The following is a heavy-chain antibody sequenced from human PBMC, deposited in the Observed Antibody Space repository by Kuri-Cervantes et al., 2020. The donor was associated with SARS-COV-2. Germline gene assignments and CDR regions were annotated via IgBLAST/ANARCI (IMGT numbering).Heavy chain of an antibody. V-gene: IGHV4-59*11. CDR3: ARGGVSSGYYYYYYYYMDV. Sequence: ESLKISCTVSGGSISSHYWSWIRQPPGKGLEWIGYIYYSGSTNYNPSLKSRVTISVDTSKNQFSLKLSSVTAADTAVYYCARGGVSSGYYYYYYYYMDVWGKGTTVTVSS. CDR1: GGSISSHY. J-gene: IGHJ6*03. D-gene: IGHD3-22*01. CDR2: IYYSGST.